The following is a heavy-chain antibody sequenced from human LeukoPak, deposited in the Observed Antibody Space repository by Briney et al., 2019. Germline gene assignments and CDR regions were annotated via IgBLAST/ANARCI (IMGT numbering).Heavy chain of an antibody. CDR1: GGSISSSIYY. J-gene: IGHJ3*02. V-gene: IGHV4-39*07. D-gene: IGHD3-10*01. CDR2: VFYNGAT. Sequence: PSETLSLTCIVSGGSISSSIYYWAWVRQPPGKGLEWIGTVFYNGATQYSPSLRSRVTISIDTSTNQFSLKLTSVTAADTAVYYCARISRITMVRGGPDAFDIWGQGTMVTVSS. CDR3: ARISRITMVRGGPDAFDI.